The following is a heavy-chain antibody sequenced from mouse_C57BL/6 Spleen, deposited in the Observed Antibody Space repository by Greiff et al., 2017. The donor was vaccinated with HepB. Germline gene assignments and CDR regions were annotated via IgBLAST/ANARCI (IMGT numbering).Heavy chain of an antibody. D-gene: IGHD2-10*01. CDR3: ARERAYLRYAMDY. CDR1: GYTFTSYW. J-gene: IGHJ4*01. V-gene: IGHV1-55*01. Sequence: VQLQQSGAELVKPGASVKMSCKASGYTFTSYWITWVKQRPGQGLEWIGDIYPGSGSTNYNEKFKSKATLTVDTSSSTAYMQLSSLTSEDSAVYYCARERAYLRYAMDYWGQGTSVTVSS. CDR2: IYPGSGST.